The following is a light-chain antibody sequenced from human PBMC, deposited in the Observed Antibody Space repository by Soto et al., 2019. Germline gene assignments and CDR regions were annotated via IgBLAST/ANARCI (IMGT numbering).Light chain of an antibody. CDR2: DAS. Sequence: DIPMTQSPSTLSASVGDRVTITCRASQSISSWLAWYQQKPGKVPKLRIYDASSLESGVPSRFSGSGSGTEFTLTISSLQPDDFATYYCQQYNSYPYTFGQGTKLEIK. CDR1: QSISSW. CDR3: QQYNSYPYT. J-gene: IGKJ2*01. V-gene: IGKV1-5*01.